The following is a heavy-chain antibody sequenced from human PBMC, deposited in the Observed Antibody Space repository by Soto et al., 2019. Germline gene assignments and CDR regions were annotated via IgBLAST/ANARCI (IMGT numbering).Heavy chain of an antibody. CDR2: IIPILGIA. D-gene: IGHD3-3*01. CDR3: APWSAPTISFASYYGRDV. V-gene: IGHV1-69*02. Sequence: QVQLVQSGAEVKKPGSSVKVSCKASGGTFSSYTISWVRQAPGQGLEWMGRIIPILGIANYAQKFQGRVTSTADKATSTAYMELSSLRSEDTAVYYCAPWSAPTISFASYYGRDVWGQGTTVTVSS. J-gene: IGHJ6*02. CDR1: GGTFSSYT.